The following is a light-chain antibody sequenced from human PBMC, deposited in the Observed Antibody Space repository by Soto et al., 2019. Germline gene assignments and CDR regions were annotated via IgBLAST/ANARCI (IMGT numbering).Light chain of an antibody. CDR1: QSVSSY. Sequence: EIVMTQSPATLSVSPGERVTLSCRASQSVSSYLAWYQHKPGQPPRLLIYGVSTRATGIPARFSGSGSGTDFTLTIGSLQSEALAVYFCQQCSACPQFPFGQATRLQIK. J-gene: IGKJ5*01. V-gene: IGKV3-15*01. CDR2: GVS. CDR3: QQCSACPQFP.